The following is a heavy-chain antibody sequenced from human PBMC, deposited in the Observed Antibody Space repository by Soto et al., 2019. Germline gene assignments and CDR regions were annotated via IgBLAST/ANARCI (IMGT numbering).Heavy chain of an antibody. J-gene: IGHJ5*02. CDR1: GDSFGSYA. CDR2: IIPVFGTT. V-gene: IGHV1-69*01. Sequence: QMQLVQSGPEVKKPGSSVKVSCKASGDSFGSYAVSWVRQAPGQGLEWMGAIIPVFGTTNYTQKCQGRVTITADDSSTTAFMELSSLRSDDTAVYYCAREPFGRFDPCGQGTLVTVSA. D-gene: IGHD3-10*01. CDR3: AREPFGRFDP.